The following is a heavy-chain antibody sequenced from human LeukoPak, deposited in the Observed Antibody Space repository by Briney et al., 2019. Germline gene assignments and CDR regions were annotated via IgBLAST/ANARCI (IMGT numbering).Heavy chain of an antibody. CDR2: INHSGST. CDR1: GGSFSGYY. Sequence: SETLSLTCAVYGGSFSGYYWSWIRQPPGKGLEWIGEINHSGSTNYNPSLKSRVTISVDTSKNQFSLKLSSVTAADTAVYYCARVGGYSSSPYWGLGNLVTVSS. J-gene: IGHJ4*02. CDR3: ARVGGYSSSPY. D-gene: IGHD6-6*01. V-gene: IGHV4-34*01.